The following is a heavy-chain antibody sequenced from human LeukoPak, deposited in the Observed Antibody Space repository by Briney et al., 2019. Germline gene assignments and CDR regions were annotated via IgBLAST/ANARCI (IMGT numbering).Heavy chain of an antibody. D-gene: IGHD6-13*01. CDR1: GGSITGSTYY. V-gene: IGHV4-39*01. CDR3: ATAKYSN. J-gene: IGHJ4*02. Sequence: PSETLSLTCTVSGGSITGSTYYWGWNRQPPGKGLEWIGSIYYTGSNYYNPFLKSRVTISVDTSKNQFSLKLSSVTAADTAVYYCATAKYSNWGQGTLVTVSS. CDR2: IYYTGSN.